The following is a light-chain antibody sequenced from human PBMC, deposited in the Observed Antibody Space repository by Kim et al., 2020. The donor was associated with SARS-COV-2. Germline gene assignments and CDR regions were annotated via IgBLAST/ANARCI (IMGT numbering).Light chain of an antibody. V-gene: IGKV3-15*01. CDR2: GAS. Sequence: VCPGGRATLSCRASQSIGSNLAWYQQRPGQAPRLIMYGASTRATGIPARFSGSGSTTEFTLTISSLQSEDFALYYCQQYNNGPPYTFGQGTKLEI. CDR3: QQYNNGPPYT. CDR1: QSIGSN. J-gene: IGKJ2*01.